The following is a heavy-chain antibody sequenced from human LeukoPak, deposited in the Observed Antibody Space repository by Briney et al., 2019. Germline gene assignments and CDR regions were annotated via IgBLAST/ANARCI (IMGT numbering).Heavy chain of an antibody. V-gene: IGHV3-9*01. J-gene: IGHJ5*02. CDR2: ISWNSGSI. CDR1: GFTFDDYA. D-gene: IGHD4-11*01. Sequence: GGSLRLSCAASGFTFDDYAMHWVRQTPGKGLEWVSGISWNSGSIGYADSVKGRFTISRDNAKNSLYLQMNSLRAEDTALYYCARSDSNWFDPWGQGTLVTVSS. CDR3: ARSDSNWFDP.